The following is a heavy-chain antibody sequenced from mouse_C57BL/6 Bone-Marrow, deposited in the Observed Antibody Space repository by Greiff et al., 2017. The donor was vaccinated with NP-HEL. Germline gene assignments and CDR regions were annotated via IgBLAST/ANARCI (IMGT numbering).Heavy chain of an antibody. CDR1: GYAFSSSW. J-gene: IGHJ3*01. Sequence: VQLQQSGPELVKPGASVKISCKASGYAFSSSWMNWVKQRPGKGLEWIGRIYPGDGDTNYNGKFKGKATLTADKSSSTAYMQLSSLTSEDSAVYVCARSPLITTVVAPTRFAYWGQGTLVTVSA. CDR3: ARSPLITTVVAPTRFAY. CDR2: IYPGDGDT. D-gene: IGHD1-1*01. V-gene: IGHV1-82*01.